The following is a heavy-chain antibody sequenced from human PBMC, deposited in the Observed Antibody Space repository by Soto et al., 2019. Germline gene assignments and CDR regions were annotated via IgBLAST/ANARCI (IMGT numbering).Heavy chain of an antibody. CDR2: ISAYNDNT. V-gene: IGHV1-18*01. Sequence: QIQLVQSGAEVKKPGASVKVSCQASGYMFTSYGVSWVRQAPGQGLEWMGWISAYNDNTKSAQNFQGRVTMTMDTSTSTAYMELRSLRSADTGVYYCGRVGGAPVHGNDWGSHDYWGQGTLVIVSS. CDR3: GRVGGAPVHGNDWGSHDY. CDR1: GYMFTSYG. D-gene: IGHD3-16*01. J-gene: IGHJ4*02.